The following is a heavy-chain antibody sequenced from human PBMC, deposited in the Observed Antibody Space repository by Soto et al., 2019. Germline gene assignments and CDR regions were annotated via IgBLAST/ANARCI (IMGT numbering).Heavy chain of an antibody. CDR3: ARDRVRAVVTPIFDY. V-gene: IGHV1-46*01. J-gene: IGHJ4*02. D-gene: IGHD2-21*02. CDR1: GYTFTSYY. CDR2: INPSGGST. Sequence: QVQLVQSGAEVKKPGASVKVSCKASGYTFTSYYMHWVRQAPGQGLEWMGIINPSGGSTSYAQKFQGRVTMTRDTSTSTVYMELSSLRSEDTAVYYCARDRVRAVVTPIFDYWGQGTLVTVSS.